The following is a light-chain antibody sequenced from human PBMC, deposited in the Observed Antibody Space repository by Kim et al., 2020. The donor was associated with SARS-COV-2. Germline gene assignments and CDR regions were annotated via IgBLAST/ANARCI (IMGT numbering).Light chain of an antibody. CDR3: QVWDRRDDQAV. CDR2: YDS. Sequence: SYELTQPPSVSVAPGKTASITCGGNNIGGKSVQWYQQKPGQAPALVIDYDSDRPSGIPERFSGSNSGNTATLTISGVEAGDEADYYCQVWDRRDDQAVFG. CDR1: NIGGKS. J-gene: IGLJ2*01. V-gene: IGLV3-21*04.